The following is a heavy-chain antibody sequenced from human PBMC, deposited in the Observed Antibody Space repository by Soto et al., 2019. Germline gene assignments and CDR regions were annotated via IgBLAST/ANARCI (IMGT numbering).Heavy chain of an antibody. Sequence: PSETLSLTCTVSGGSISSSSYYWGWIRQPPGKGLEWIGSIYYSGSTYYNPSLKSRVTISVDTSKNQFSLKLSSVTAADTAVYYCARMRGYCTNGVCPYYYYGMDVWGQGTTVTVS. V-gene: IGHV4-39*01. CDR1: GGSISSSSYY. D-gene: IGHD2-8*01. CDR3: ARMRGYCTNGVCPYYYYGMDV. J-gene: IGHJ6*02. CDR2: IYYSGST.